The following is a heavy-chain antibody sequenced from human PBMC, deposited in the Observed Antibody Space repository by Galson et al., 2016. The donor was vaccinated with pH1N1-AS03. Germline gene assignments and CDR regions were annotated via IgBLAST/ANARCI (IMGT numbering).Heavy chain of an antibody. CDR3: ARPAHDFRRPYHMDV. J-gene: IGHJ6*02. CDR2: IWYDGSKE. V-gene: IGHV3-33*01. Sequence: SLRLSCAASGFTFSSFGMHWVRQAPGKGLERVAVIWYDGSKEEYADSVKGRFTISRDNSKNTLFLQMKSLGVEDTAVYYCARPAHDFRRPYHMDVWGQGTTVTVSS. D-gene: IGHD2-2*01. CDR1: GFTFSSFG.